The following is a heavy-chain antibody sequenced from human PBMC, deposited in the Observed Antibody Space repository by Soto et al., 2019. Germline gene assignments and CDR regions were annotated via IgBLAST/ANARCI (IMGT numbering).Heavy chain of an antibody. CDR1: GFSLSTNRVG. Sequence: ITLKESGPTLVKPTQTLTLTCTFSGFSLSTNRVGVGWIRQPPGKALEWLTLIYRDDNKHYSPSRTTRLTNTKDTSKTQVVHTLTNMDPVDTATYDCAHSPAYCSGPGCACFDCWGLGTLVTVSS. V-gene: IGHV2-5*02. D-gene: IGHD2-15*01. CDR3: AHSPAYCSGPGCACFDC. J-gene: IGHJ4*02. CDR2: IYRDDNK.